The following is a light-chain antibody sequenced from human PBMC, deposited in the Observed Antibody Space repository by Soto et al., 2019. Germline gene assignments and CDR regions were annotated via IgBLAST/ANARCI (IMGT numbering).Light chain of an antibody. Sequence: DILMTQSPSSLSASVGDRVTITCQASQDISNYLNWYQQKPGKAPKLLIYDASNLETGFPSRFSGSGSWKDFTLTISSLDPEYIAAYYCQQYDNIPYTFVQGTKLEIQ. V-gene: IGKV1-33*01. CDR2: DAS. CDR1: QDISNY. J-gene: IGKJ2*01. CDR3: QQYDNIPYT.